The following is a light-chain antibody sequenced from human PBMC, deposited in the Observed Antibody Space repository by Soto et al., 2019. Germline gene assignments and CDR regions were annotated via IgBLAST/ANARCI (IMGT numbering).Light chain of an antibody. V-gene: IGKV3-20*01. Sequence: EIVLTQSPGTLSLSPGERATLSCRASQSINNRYLAWYQQKPCQAPRLLIYAASSRATGIPDRFSGSGSGTDFTLTISRLEPEAFAVYYCQQFGSSPGFTFGPGTKVDIK. CDR1: QSINNRY. J-gene: IGKJ3*01. CDR3: QQFGSSPGFT. CDR2: AAS.